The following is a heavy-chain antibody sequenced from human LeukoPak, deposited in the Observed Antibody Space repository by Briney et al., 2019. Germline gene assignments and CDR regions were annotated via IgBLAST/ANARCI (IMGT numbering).Heavy chain of an antibody. V-gene: IGHV4-4*07. CDR1: GASISIYY. J-gene: IGHJ4*02. CDR2: MYTSGSG. Sequence: PSETLSLTCTVSGASISIYYWSWIRQPAGKGLEWIGRMYTSGSGNYSPSLKSRVTMSVDTSKNQFSLKLSSVTAADTAVYYCARDARFYYDSSGYYFDYWGQGTLVTVSS. D-gene: IGHD3-22*01. CDR3: ARDARFYYDSSGYYFDY.